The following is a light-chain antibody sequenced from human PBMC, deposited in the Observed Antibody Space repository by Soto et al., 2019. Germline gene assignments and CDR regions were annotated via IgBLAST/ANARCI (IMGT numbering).Light chain of an antibody. Sequence: DLPMTQSPSSLSASVGDRVTITCRASQSISSYLNWYQQKPGKAPKLLIYAASSLQSGVPARFSGSGSGTDFTLTISSLQPEDFASYHCQQSYSTPPTFGGGTKVEIK. CDR2: AAS. CDR3: QQSYSTPPT. V-gene: IGKV1-39*01. J-gene: IGKJ4*01. CDR1: QSISSY.